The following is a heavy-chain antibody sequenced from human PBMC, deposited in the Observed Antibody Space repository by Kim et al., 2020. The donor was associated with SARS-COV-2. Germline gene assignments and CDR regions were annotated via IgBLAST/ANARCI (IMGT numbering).Heavy chain of an antibody. V-gene: IGHV3-23*01. CDR3: AKDHQGYFRPVDV. J-gene: IGHJ6*02. Sequence: YADPMKCRFTITRDNSKNPVFLQMNSMSAEDTAVYYWAKDHQGYFRPVDVWGQGTTVTVSS. D-gene: IGHD1-1*01.